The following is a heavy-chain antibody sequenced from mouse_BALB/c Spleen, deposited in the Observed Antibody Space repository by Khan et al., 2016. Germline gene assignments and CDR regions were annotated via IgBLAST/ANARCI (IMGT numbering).Heavy chain of an antibody. CDR3: ASYYDYDGGFAY. CDR2: IWGDGST. J-gene: IGHJ3*01. Sequence: QVQLKESGPGLVAPSRSLSITCTVSGFSITGFAVNWVRQPPGKGLEWLGVIWGDGSTDYDSALKSRLSISKDDSKSQVFLKMNSLQTDDTARYXCASYYDYDGGFAYWGQGTLVTVSA. CDR1: GFSITGFA. D-gene: IGHD2-4*01. V-gene: IGHV2-6-7*01.